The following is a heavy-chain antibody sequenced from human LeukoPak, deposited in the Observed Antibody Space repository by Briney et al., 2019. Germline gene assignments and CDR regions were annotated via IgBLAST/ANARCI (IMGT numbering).Heavy chain of an antibody. J-gene: IGHJ2*01. CDR2: TYYRSKWYN. Sequence: SQTLSLTCAISGDSVSSNSAAWNWIRQSPSRGLEWLGRTYYRSKWYNDYAVSVKSRITINPDTSKNQFSLQLNSVTPEDCARVSGWPYWYFDLWGRGTLVTVSS. D-gene: IGHD6-19*01. V-gene: IGHV6-1*01. CDR3: WPYWYFDL. CDR1: GDSVSSNSAA.